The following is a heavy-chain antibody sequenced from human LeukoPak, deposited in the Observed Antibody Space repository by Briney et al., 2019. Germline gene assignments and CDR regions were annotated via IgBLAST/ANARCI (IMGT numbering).Heavy chain of an antibody. J-gene: IGHJ3*02. V-gene: IGHV4-59*01. D-gene: IGHD5-12*01. CDR3: ARDHGPYSGYDLGAFDI. CDR2: IYYSGST. Sequence: KASETLSLTCTVSGGSISSYYWSWIRQPPGKGLEWIGYIYYSGSTNYNPSLKSRVTISVDTSKNQFSLKLSSVTAADTAVYYCARDHGPYSGYDLGAFDIRGQGTMVTVSS. CDR1: GGSISSYY.